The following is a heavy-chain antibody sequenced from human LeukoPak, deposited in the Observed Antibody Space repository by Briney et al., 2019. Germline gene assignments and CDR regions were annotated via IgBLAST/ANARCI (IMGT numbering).Heavy chain of an antibody. CDR3: AKAYTGYSSSWFDY. V-gene: IGHV3-7*03. J-gene: IGHJ4*02. Sequence: PGGSLRLSCAASGFTFSSYTMNWVRQAPGKGLEWVANIKRDGSVTHYVDSVKGRFTVSRDNAKNSLYLQMNSLRAEDTALYYCAKAYTGYSSSWFDYWGQGTLVTVSS. CDR2: IKRDGSVT. CDR1: GFTFSSYT. D-gene: IGHD6-13*01.